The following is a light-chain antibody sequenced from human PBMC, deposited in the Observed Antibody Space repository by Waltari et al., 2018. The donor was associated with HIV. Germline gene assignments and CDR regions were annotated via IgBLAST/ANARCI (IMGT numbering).Light chain of an antibody. J-gene: IGLJ2*01. CDR3: SSYTTTNTVV. Sequence: QSALTQPTSVSGSPGQSITISCPGTICDSSTYNFVSWYQKHPDKAPKLLIYDVDTRPSGVPRRFSGSKSGDTASLTISAIQADDEADYFCSSYTTTNTVVFGGGTKVSVL. CDR1: ICDSSTYNF. V-gene: IGLV2-14*03. CDR2: DVD.